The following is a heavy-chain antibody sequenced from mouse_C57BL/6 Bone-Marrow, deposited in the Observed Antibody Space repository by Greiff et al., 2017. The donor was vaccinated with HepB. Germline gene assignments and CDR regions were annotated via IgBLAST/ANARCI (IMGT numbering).Heavy chain of an antibody. CDR1: GFTFSDYG. V-gene: IGHV5-17*01. CDR2: ISSGSSTI. J-gene: IGHJ3*01. D-gene: IGHD1-1*01. CDR3: ARLLRYPWFAY. Sequence: EVKLMESGGGLVKPGGSLKLSCAASGFTFSDYGMHWVRQAPEKGLEWVAYISSGSSTIYYADTVKGRFTISRDNAKNTLFLQMTSLRSEDTAMYYCARLLRYPWFAYWGQGTLVTVSA.